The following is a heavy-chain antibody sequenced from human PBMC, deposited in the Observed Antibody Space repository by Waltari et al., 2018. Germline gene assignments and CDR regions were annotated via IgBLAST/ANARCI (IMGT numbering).Heavy chain of an antibody. CDR1: GGSFRGYY. Sequence: QVQLQQWGAGLLKPSETLSLTCAVYGGSFRGYYWSWIRQPPGKGLEWIGEINHSGSTNYNPSLKSRVTISVDTSKNQFSLKLSSVTAADTAVYYCARDRVQGVGPWGQGTLVTVSS. J-gene: IGHJ5*02. D-gene: IGHD3-10*01. V-gene: IGHV4-34*01. CDR3: ARDRVQGVGP. CDR2: INHSGST.